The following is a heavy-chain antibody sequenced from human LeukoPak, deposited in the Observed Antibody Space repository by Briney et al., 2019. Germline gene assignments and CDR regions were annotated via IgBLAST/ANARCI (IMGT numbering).Heavy chain of an antibody. D-gene: IGHD3-22*01. Sequence: PSETLSLTCTVSGGSISTNNYYWGWIRQPPGKRLEWVGSIYYSVSTYYNPSLKSRITISIDTSKDQFSLKLSPVTAADTAVYYCVTQRGYYDSPDNYWGQGTLVTVSS. CDR2: IYYSVST. CDR3: VTQRGYYDSPDNY. J-gene: IGHJ4*02. V-gene: IGHV4-39*01. CDR1: GGSISTNNYY.